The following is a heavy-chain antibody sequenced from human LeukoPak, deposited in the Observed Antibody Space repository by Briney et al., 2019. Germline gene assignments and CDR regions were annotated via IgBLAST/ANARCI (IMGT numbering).Heavy chain of an antibody. J-gene: IGHJ4*02. CDR3: ARDIMVRGVIITGYPVD. D-gene: IGHD3-10*01. CDR2: IVVGSGNT. CDR1: GFTFTSSA. Sequence: ASVKVSCKASGFTFTSSAVQWVRQARGQRLEWIGWIVVGSGNTNYAQKFQERVTITRDMSTSTAYMELSSLRSEDTAVYYCARDIMVRGVIITGYPVDWGQGTLVTVSS. V-gene: IGHV1-58*01.